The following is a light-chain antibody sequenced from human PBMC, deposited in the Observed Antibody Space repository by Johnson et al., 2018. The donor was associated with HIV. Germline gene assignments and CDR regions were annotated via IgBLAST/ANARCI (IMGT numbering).Light chain of an antibody. CDR2: NNS. V-gene: IGLV1-51*01. J-gene: IGLJ1*01. CDR1: RSNIGNNY. Sequence: QSILTQPPSVSAAPGQKVTISCSGSRSNIGNNYVSWYQQLPGTAPKLLISNNSKRPSGIPDRFSGSKSGTSATLAITGLQTGDEAGYYCGAWDSSLSAYVFGTGTQVTV. CDR3: GAWDSSLSAYV.